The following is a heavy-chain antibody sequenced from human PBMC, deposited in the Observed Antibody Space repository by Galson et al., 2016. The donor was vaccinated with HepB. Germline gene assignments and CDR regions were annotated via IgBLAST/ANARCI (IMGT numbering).Heavy chain of an antibody. V-gene: IGHV1-46*01. Sequence: SVKVSCKASGYIFTDYFVHWVRQAPGQGLEWVGIINPTDGTTHYAQKLQGRVAMTRDTSTSTVYMELNTLRSEDTAVYYCARRVRTATTCFVNWFDPWGQGTLVSVSS. J-gene: IGHJ5*02. D-gene: IGHD2-2*01. CDR2: INPTDGTT. CDR3: ARRVRTATTCFVNWFDP. CDR1: GYIFTDYF.